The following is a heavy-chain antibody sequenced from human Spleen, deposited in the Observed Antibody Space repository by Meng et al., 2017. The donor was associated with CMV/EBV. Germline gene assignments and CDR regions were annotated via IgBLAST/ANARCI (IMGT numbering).Heavy chain of an antibody. Sequence: SVKVSCKASGFTFTRSAVQWVRQARGQRLEWIGWIVVGSGKTNYAQKFQERVTITRDMSTNTAYMELSSLRSEDTAVYYCAADMEVPATIPLNWFDPWGQGTLVTVSS. CDR2: IVVGSGKT. CDR1: GFTFTRSA. J-gene: IGHJ5*02. D-gene: IGHD2-2*02. CDR3: AADMEVPATIPLNWFDP. V-gene: IGHV1-58*01.